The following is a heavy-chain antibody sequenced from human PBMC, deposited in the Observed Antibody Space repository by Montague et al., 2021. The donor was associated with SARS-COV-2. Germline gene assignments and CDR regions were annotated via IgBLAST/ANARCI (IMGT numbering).Heavy chain of an antibody. CDR3: AGAPDCGGNRRNSFAYHGMDV. V-gene: IGHV3-23*01. Sequence: SLRLSCAASGFTFSSYAMSWVRQAPGKGLEWVSGIGGSAESTYYGDSVKGRFTIPRDNARDTVYLEVNSLRAEDTAIYFCAGAPDCGGNRRNSFAYHGMDVWGQGIPITVSS. CDR1: GFTFSSYA. CDR2: IGGSAEST. D-gene: IGHD4-23*01. J-gene: IGHJ6*02.